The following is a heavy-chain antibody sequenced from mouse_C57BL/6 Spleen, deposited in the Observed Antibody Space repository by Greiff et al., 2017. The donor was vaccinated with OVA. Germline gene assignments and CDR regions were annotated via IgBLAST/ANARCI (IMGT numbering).Heavy chain of an antibody. CDR2: IYPGNSDT. V-gene: IGHV1-5*01. Sequence: VQLQQSGTVLVRPGASVKMSCKTSGYTFTSYWMHWVKQRPGQGLEWIGAIYPGNSDTSYNQKFKGKAKLTAITAASTAYMELNSLTNEDSAVYCCSSARMDQYYFDYWGQGTTLTVSS. J-gene: IGHJ2*01. CDR3: SSARMDQYYFDY. CDR1: GYTFTSYW.